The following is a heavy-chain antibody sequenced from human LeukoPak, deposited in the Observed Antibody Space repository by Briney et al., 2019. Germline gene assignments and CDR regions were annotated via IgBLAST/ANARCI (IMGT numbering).Heavy chain of an antibody. CDR3: ARDHAAAGFDY. J-gene: IGHJ4*02. CDR2: IWYDGSNK. CDR1: GFTFSSYG. Sequence: GGSLRLSCAASGFTFSSYGMHWVRQAPGKGLEWVAVIWYDGSNKNYADSVKGRFTISRDNSKNTLYLQMNSLRAEDTAVYYCARDHAAAGFDYWGQGTLVTVSS. D-gene: IGHD6-13*01. V-gene: IGHV3-33*01.